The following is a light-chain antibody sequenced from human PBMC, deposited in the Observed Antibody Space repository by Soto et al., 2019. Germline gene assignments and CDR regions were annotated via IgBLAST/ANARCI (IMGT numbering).Light chain of an antibody. Sequence: QSALTQPASVSGSPGQSITISCTGTSSDVGGYNYVSWYQQHPGKAPKLMIYDVSNRPSGVSNRFSGSKSGNTASLTISGLQAEDEADYYCSSYTSSSTLNVFGTGTKLTVX. CDR1: SSDVGGYNY. V-gene: IGLV2-14*01. CDR2: DVS. J-gene: IGLJ1*01. CDR3: SSYTSSSTLNV.